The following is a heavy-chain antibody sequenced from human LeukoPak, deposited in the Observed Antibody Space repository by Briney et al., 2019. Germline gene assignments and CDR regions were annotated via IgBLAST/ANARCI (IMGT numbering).Heavy chain of an antibody. CDR2: IHRSGNPI. V-gene: IGHV3-48*01. CDR3: AKNDDSSGYYRHYYYGMDV. Sequence: PGGSLRLSCTASGFTFSGYSFTRTRQAPGRGLEWLSYIHRSGNPIYYRDSVKGRFTISRDNSKNTLYLQMNSLRAEDTAVYYCAKNDDSSGYYRHYYYGMDVWGQGTTVTVSS. D-gene: IGHD3-22*01. J-gene: IGHJ6*02. CDR1: GFTFSGYS.